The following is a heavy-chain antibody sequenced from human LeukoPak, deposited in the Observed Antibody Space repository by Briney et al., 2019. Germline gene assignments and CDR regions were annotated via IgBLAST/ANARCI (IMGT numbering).Heavy chain of an antibody. CDR3: ARDAQTWGSFFYVDY. D-gene: IGHD3-3*02. J-gene: IGHJ4*02. CDR1: GYTFTSYR. V-gene: IGHV1-18*01. Sequence: ASVKVSCKASGYTFTSYRISWVRQAPGRGLEWMGWISPYNGNTDYAQKFQGRVTMTTDTSTSTAYMEVRALGSDDTAVYYCARDAQTWGSFFYVDYWGQGTLVTVSS. CDR2: ISPYNGNT.